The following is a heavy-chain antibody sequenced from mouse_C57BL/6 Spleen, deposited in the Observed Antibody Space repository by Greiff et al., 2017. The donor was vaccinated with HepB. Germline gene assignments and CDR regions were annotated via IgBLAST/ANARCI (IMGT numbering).Heavy chain of an antibody. D-gene: IGHD2-5*01. CDR3: ARAIYSNYVDY. Sequence: EVQRVESEGGLVQPGSSMKLSCTASGFTFSDYYMAWVRQVPEKGLEWVANINYDGSSTYYLDSLKSRFIISRDNAKNILYLQMSSLKSEDTATYYCARAIYSNYVDYWGQGTTLTVSS. CDR2: INYDGSST. V-gene: IGHV5-16*01. J-gene: IGHJ2*01. CDR1: GFTFSDYY.